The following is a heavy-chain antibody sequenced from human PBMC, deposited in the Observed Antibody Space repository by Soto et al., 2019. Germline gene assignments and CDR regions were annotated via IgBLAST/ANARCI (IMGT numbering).Heavy chain of an antibody. Sequence: SVKVSCKASGGTFSSYAISWVRQAPGQGLEWMGGIIPIYGTANYAQKFQGRVTITTDKSTSTAYMELSSLRSEDTAVYYCARDNGNDMRYYDYYMDVWNKGTTVTV. V-gene: IGHV1-69*05. CDR2: IIPIYGTA. D-gene: IGHD1-1*01. CDR3: ARDNGNDMRYYDYYMDV. J-gene: IGHJ6*03. CDR1: GGTFSSYA.